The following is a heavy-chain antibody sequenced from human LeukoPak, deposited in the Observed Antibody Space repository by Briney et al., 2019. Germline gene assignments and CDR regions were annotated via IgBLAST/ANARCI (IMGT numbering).Heavy chain of an antibody. CDR1: GGSISSSDYY. D-gene: IGHD6-13*01. CDR3: ARAGANGIEAAGSLRY. CDR2: IYYSGTT. J-gene: IGHJ4*02. V-gene: IGHV4-30-4*01. Sequence: SQTLSLTCTVSGGSISSSDYYWSWIRQPPGKGLEWIGYIYYSGTTNYNPSLKSRVTISVDTSKNQFSLNLSSVTAADTAVYYCARAGANGIEAAGSLRYWGQGTLVTVSS.